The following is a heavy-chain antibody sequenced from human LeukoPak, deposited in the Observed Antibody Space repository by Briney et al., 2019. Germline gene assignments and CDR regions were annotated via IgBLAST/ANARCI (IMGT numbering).Heavy chain of an antibody. V-gene: IGHV3-9*01. CDR2: ISWNSGSI. CDR3: GRVIAGAIDY. Sequence: GGSLRLSCAASGFTFDDYAMHWVRQAPGKGLEWVSGISWNSGSIGYADSVKGRFTISRDNAKNSLYLQMNSLRAEDTAVYYCGRVIAGAIDYWGQGTLVTVSS. D-gene: IGHD4-17*01. J-gene: IGHJ4*02. CDR1: GFTFDDYA.